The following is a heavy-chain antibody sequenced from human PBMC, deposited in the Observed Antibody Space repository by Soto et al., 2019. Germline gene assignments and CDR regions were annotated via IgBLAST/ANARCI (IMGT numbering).Heavy chain of an antibody. Sequence: EAQLVESGGGLVQPGGSLTLSCTASEITLNIYWMHWIRQAPGKGLVWVSRINPESTTLTYADSVTGRGTISRDSAKNTLYLQMNGLSAEDTAIYYCTKDTFCAWESWGQGTLVTVSS. CDR3: TKDTFCAWES. CDR2: INPESTTL. D-gene: IGHD1-26*01. V-gene: IGHV3-74*01. CDR1: EITLNIYW. J-gene: IGHJ5*02.